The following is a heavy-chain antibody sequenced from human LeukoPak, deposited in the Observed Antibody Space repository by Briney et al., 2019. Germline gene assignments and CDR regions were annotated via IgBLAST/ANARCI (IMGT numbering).Heavy chain of an antibody. Sequence: SETLSLTCTVSGGSISSGDYYWSWIRQSPGKGLEWIGYIYYSGSTNYNPSLNSRVTISVDTSKSQFSLKLNSVTAADTAVYYCARCSRGGDCYYFDYWGQGNLVTVSS. CDR1: GGSISSGDYY. J-gene: IGHJ4*02. CDR2: IYYSGST. D-gene: IGHD2-21*02. CDR3: ARCSRGGDCYYFDY. V-gene: IGHV4-61*08.